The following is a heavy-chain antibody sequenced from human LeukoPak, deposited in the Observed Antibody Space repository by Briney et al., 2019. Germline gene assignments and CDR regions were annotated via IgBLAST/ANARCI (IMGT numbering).Heavy chain of an antibody. D-gene: IGHD3-22*01. Sequence: ASVKVSCKASGYTFTSYAMHWVRQAPGQGLEWMGIINPSGGSTSYAQKFQGRVTMTRDTSTSTVYMELSSLRSEDTAVYYCARDYSTYYYDSSGYYYHWGQGTLVTVPS. CDR1: GYTFTSYA. CDR3: ARDYSTYYYDSSGYYYH. CDR2: INPSGGST. J-gene: IGHJ5*02. V-gene: IGHV1-46*01.